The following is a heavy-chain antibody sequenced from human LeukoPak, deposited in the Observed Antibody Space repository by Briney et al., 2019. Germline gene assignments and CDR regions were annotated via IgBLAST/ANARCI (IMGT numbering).Heavy chain of an antibody. V-gene: IGHV1-69*05. D-gene: IGHD2-2*01. CDR2: IIPIFGTA. CDR3: AGVVVPAAMRYYYYYMDV. J-gene: IGHJ6*03. CDR1: GGAFSSYA. Sequence: SVKVSCKASGGAFSSYAISWVRQAPGQGLEWMGGIIPIFGTANYAQKFQGRVTITTDESTSTAYMELSSLRSEDTAVYYCAGVVVPAAMRYYYYYMDVWGKGTTVTVSS.